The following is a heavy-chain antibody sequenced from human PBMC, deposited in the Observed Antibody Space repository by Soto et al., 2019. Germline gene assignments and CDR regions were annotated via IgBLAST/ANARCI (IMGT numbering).Heavy chain of an antibody. CDR2: ISGSDGST. CDR1: GFTFSTYA. J-gene: IGHJ3*02. Sequence: EVQLLESGGGLVQPGGSLRLSCVASGFTFSTYAMNWVRQAPGKGLEWASAISGSDGSTYYADSVKGRFTISRDNSKNTLYLQMRSLRAEDTAVYYCAKESLFSGWYVGDALDIWGQGTMVTVSS. CDR3: AKESLFSGWYVGDALDI. D-gene: IGHD6-19*01. V-gene: IGHV3-23*01.